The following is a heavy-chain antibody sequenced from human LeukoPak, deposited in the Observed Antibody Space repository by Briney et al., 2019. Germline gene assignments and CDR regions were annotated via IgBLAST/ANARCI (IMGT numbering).Heavy chain of an antibody. CDR3: ARVVAVADAATGQTDY. CDR1: GGSISSYY. J-gene: IGHJ4*02. D-gene: IGHD6-19*01. CDR2: INHSGST. V-gene: IGHV4-34*01. Sequence: SETLSLTCTVSGGSISSYYWSWIRQPPGKGLEWIGEINHSGSTNYNPSLKSRVTISVDTSKNQFSLKLSSVTAADTAVYYCARVVAVADAATGQTDYWGQGTLVTVSS.